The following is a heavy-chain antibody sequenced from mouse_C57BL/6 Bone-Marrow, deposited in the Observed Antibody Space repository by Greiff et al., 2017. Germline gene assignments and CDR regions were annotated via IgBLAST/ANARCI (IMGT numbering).Heavy chain of an antibody. J-gene: IGHJ4*01. CDR1: GYTFTSYW. D-gene: IGHD1-1*01. CDR3: ARALNYYGSSYYAMDY. Sequence: QVQLQQPGAELVRPGSSVKLSCKASGYTFTSYWMDWVKQRPGQGLEWIGNIYPSDSETHYNQKFKDKATLTVDKSSSTAYMQLSSLTSEDSAVYYCARALNYYGSSYYAMDYWGQGTSVTVSS. V-gene: IGHV1-61*01. CDR2: IYPSDSET.